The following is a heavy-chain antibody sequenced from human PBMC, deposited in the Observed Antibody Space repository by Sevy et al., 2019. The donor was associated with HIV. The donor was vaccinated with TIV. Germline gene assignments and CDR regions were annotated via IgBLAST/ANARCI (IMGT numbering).Heavy chain of an antibody. J-gene: IGHJ3*02. D-gene: IGHD3-3*01. CDR3: ARGAIFGVVIISDAFDI. CDR1: GGSISSYY. V-gene: IGHV4-4*07. CDR2: IYTSGST. Sequence: SETLSLTCTVSGGSISSYYWSWIRQPAGKGLEWIGRIYTSGSTNYNHSLKSRVTMSVDTSKNQFSLKLSSVTAADTAVYYCARGAIFGVVIISDAFDIWGQGTMVTVSS.